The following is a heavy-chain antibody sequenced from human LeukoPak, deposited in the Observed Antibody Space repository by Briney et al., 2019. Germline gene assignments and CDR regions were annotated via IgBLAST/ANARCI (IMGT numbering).Heavy chain of an antibody. CDR1: GGSISSYY. V-gene: IGHV4-34*01. J-gene: IGHJ4*02. CDR3: ARGYCSGGSCYSGGDY. D-gene: IGHD2-15*01. Sequence: SETLSLTCTVSGGSISSYYWSWIRQPPGKGLEWSGEINHSGSTNYNPSLKSRVTISVDTSKNQFSLKLSSVTAADTAVYYCARGYCSGGSCYSGGDYWGQGTLVTVSS. CDR2: INHSGST.